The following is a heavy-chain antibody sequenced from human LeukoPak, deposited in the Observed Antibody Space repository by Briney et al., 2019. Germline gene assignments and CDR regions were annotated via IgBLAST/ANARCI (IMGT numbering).Heavy chain of an antibody. D-gene: IGHD3-10*01. V-gene: IGHV4-59*12. J-gene: IGHJ4*02. CDR1: GGSISSYY. CDR3: ARLPLYGSGLGFDY. Sequence: KPSETLSLTCTVSGGSISSYYWSWIRQPPGKGLEWIGHIYYSGNTNYNPSLKSRVTISVDTSKNQFSLKLSSVTAADTAVYYCARLPLYGSGLGFDYWGQGTLVTVSS. CDR2: IYYSGNT.